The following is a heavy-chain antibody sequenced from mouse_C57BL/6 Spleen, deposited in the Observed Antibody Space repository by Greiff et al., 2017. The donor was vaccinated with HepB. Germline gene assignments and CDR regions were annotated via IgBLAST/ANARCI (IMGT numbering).Heavy chain of an antibody. V-gene: IGHV5-4*01. Sequence: EVQRVESGGGLVKPGGSLKLSCAASGFTFSSYAMSWVRQTPEKRLEWVATISDGGSYTYYPDNVKGRFTISRDNAKNNLYLQMSHLKSEDTAMYYCARDDYDAGAMDYWGQGTSVTVSS. D-gene: IGHD2-4*01. J-gene: IGHJ4*01. CDR3: ARDDYDAGAMDY. CDR1: GFTFSSYA. CDR2: ISDGGSYT.